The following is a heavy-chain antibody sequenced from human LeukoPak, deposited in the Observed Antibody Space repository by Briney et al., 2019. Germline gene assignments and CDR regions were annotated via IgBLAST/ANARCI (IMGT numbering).Heavy chain of an antibody. J-gene: IGHJ4*02. CDR1: GGSMNSYY. CDR3: AKHVWLQPFDY. CDR2: IYYSGST. V-gene: IGHV4-59*08. Sequence: PSETLSLTCSVSGGSMNSYYWSWIRQSPGKGLEWIGYIYYSGSTNYNPSLKSRVTISVDTSKNQFSLKLSSVTAADTAVYYCAKHVWLQPFDYWGQGTLVTVSS. D-gene: IGHD3-9*01.